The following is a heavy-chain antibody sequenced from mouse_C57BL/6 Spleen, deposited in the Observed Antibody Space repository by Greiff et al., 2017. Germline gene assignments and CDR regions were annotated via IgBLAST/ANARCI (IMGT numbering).Heavy chain of an antibody. CDR1: GFTFSSYT. D-gene: IGHD2-5*01. J-gene: IGHJ4*01. Sequence: EVQLVESGGGLVKPGGSLKLSCAASGFTFSSYTMSWVRQTPEKRLEWVATISGGGGNTYYPDIVKGRFTISRDNAKNTLYLQMSSLRSEDTALYYCARRNYSNWAMDYWGQGTSVTVSS. V-gene: IGHV5-9*01. CDR3: ARRNYSNWAMDY. CDR2: ISGGGGNT.